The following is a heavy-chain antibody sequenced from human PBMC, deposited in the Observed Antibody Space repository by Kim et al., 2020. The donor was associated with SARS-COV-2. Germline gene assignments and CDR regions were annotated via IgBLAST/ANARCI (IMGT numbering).Heavy chain of an antibody. CDR2: ISGGGGST. Sequence: GGSLRLSCAATGFTFSSYAMSWVRQAPGKGLEWVSDISGGGGSTNYADSVKGRFTISRDNSKNTLYLQMNSLRAEDTALYYCVKGGGNYLYYFDHWGQGTLVTVSS. J-gene: IGHJ4*02. CDR3: VKGGGNYLYYFDH. CDR1: GFTFSSYA. D-gene: IGHD1-26*01. V-gene: IGHV3-23*01.